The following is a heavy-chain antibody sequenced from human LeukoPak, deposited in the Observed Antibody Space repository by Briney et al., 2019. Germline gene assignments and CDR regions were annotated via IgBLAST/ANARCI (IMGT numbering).Heavy chain of an antibody. CDR1: GYTFTSYY. J-gene: IGHJ4*02. D-gene: IGHD6-13*01. V-gene: IGHV1-2*02. CDR3: ARDFHSSSWYMDY. Sequence: ASVKVSCKASGYTFTSYYMHWVRQAPGQGLEWMGWINPNSGGTNYAQKFQGRVTMTRDTSISTAYMELSRLRSDDTAVYYCARDFHSSSWYMDYWGQGTLVTVSS. CDR2: INPNSGGT.